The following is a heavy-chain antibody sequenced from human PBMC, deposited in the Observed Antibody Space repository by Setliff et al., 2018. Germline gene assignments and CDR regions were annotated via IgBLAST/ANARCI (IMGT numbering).Heavy chain of an antibody. D-gene: IGHD3-10*01. V-gene: IGHV4-34*01. CDR3: ARVESMVRGKNILRHFDY. J-gene: IGHJ4*02. CDR1: GESFSNNY. Sequence: PSETLSLTCSVYGESFSNNYWSWIRQPPGKGLEWIGESSHSGSTSYSPSLKSRLTMSVDTSKNQFSLKLTSMTAADTAVYYCARVESMVRGKNILRHFDYWGQGIQVTVSS. CDR2: SSHSGST.